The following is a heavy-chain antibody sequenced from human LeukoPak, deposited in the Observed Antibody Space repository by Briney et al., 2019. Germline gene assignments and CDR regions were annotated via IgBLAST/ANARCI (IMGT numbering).Heavy chain of an antibody. CDR2: INPDSGAT. CDR3: AREQGDFGVVMASLGY. Sequence: ASVKVSCKASGYRFSASSMHWVRQAPGQGLEWMGWINPDSGATNYAQKFQGRVIMTSDTSISTVYLELSRLRSDDTAVYYCAREQGDFGVVMASLGYWGQGTLVTVSS. V-gene: IGHV1-2*02. J-gene: IGHJ4*02. CDR1: GYRFSASS. D-gene: IGHD3-3*01.